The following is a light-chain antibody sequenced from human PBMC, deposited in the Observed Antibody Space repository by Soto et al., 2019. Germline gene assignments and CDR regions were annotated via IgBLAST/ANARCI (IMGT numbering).Light chain of an antibody. Sequence: AIQMTQSPSSLSASVGERVTITCRASQDIRTELGWYQQKPGKAPRLLIYGTFSLQSGVPSRFSGSGSGTDFTLTISSLQPDDFATYYCLQDFKYPRTFGQGPKVEVK. CDR1: QDIRTE. CDR2: GTF. V-gene: IGKV1-6*01. CDR3: LQDFKYPRT. J-gene: IGKJ1*01.